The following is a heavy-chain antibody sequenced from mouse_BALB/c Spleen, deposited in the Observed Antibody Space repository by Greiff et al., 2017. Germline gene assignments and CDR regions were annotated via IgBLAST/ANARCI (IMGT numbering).Heavy chain of an antibody. D-gene: IGHD2-3*01. CDR1: GDSITSGY. J-gene: IGHJ3*01. CDR3: ARSLYDGYYEFAY. Sequence: EVHLVESGPSLVKPSQTLSLTCSVTGDSITSGYWNWIRKFPGNKLEYMGYISYSGSTYYNPSLKSRISITLDTSKNQYYLQLNSVTTEDTATYYCARSLYDGYYEFAYWGQGTLVTVSA. CDR2: ISYSGST. V-gene: IGHV3-8*02.